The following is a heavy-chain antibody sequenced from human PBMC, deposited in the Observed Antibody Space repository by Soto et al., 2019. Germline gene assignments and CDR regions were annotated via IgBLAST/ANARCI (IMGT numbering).Heavy chain of an antibody. J-gene: IGHJ4*02. CDR3: ARDVPSRAARIFDY. CDR1: GGSISSGGYY. D-gene: IGHD6-6*01. V-gene: IGHV4-31*03. Sequence: SETLSLTFTVSGGSISSGGYYWSWIRQHPGKGLEWIWYIYYSGSTYYNPSLKSRVTISVDTSKNQFSLKLSSVTAADTAVYYCARDVPSRAARIFDYWGQGTLVTVSS. CDR2: IYYSGST.